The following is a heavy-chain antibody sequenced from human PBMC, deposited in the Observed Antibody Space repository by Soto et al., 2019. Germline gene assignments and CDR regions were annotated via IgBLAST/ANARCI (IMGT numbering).Heavy chain of an antibody. V-gene: IGHV3-33*01. Sequence: QVQLVESGGGVVQPGRSLRLSCAASGLTFSSYGMQWVRQAPGKGLEWVAVIWYYGSNKYYADSVKGRFTISRDNSKNTLYLQMNSLRAEDTAVYYCARDGYCSGGSCYSVPVFDYWGQGTLVTVSS. CDR3: ARDGYCSGGSCYSVPVFDY. J-gene: IGHJ4*02. CDR2: IWYYGSNK. CDR1: GLTFSSYG. D-gene: IGHD2-15*01.